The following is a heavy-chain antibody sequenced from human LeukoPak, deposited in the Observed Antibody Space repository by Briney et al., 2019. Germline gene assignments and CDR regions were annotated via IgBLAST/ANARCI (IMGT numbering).Heavy chain of an antibody. D-gene: IGHD4-23*01. J-gene: IGHJ4*02. CDR1: GYSFTNYW. Sequence: GESLKISCKDSGYSFTNYWIGWVRQMPGKGLEWMGIIHSADSNTKYSPSFQGQVTISADKSISTAYLQWSGLKASDTAMYYCARHPTTVAYSEYWGQGTLVTVSS. V-gene: IGHV5-51*01. CDR2: IHSADSNT. CDR3: ARHPTTVAYSEY.